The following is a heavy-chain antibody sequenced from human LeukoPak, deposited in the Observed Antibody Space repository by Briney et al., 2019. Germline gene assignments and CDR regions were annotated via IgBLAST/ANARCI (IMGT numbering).Heavy chain of an antibody. D-gene: IGHD3-10*01. J-gene: IGHJ3*02. CDR3: ARYVGEKTAFDI. V-gene: IGHV4-59*01. Sequence: KPSETLSLTCTVSGGSISSYYWSWIRQPPGRGLEWIGYIYYSGTTNYNPSLKSRVTISVDTSKNQFSLKLSSVTAADTAVYYCARYVGEKTAFDIWGQGTMVTVSS. CDR2: IYYSGTT. CDR1: GGSISSYY.